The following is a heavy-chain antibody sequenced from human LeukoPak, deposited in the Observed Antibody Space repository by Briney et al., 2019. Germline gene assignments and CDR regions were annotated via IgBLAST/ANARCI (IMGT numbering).Heavy chain of an antibody. Sequence: PGGSLRLSCAASGFTFSNYAMSWVRQAPGKGLEWVSAISGSGGSTYYADSVKGRFTISRDNSKNTLYLQMNSLRAEDTAVYYCAKESSDYGDYWGVDYWGQGTLVTVSS. CDR3: AKESSDYGDYWGVDY. J-gene: IGHJ4*02. V-gene: IGHV3-23*01. CDR2: ISGSGGST. CDR1: GFTFSNYA. D-gene: IGHD4-17*01.